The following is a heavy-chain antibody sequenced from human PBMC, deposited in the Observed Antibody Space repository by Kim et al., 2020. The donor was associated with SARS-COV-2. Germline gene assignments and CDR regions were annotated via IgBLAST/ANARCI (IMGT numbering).Heavy chain of an antibody. CDR2: IYHSGST. V-gene: IGHV4-4*02. D-gene: IGHD3-9*01. J-gene: IGHJ6*02. CDR3: ASEDVGYDILTGQPLVDYYDGLHV. CDR1: GGSISSSNW. Sequence: SETLSLTCAVSGGSISSSNWWSWVRQPPGKGLEWIGEIYHSGSTNYNPSLKSRVTISVDKSKNQFSLKLTSVTAADTAVYYCASEDVGYDILTGQPLVDYYDGLHVWRQGTTVPVSS.